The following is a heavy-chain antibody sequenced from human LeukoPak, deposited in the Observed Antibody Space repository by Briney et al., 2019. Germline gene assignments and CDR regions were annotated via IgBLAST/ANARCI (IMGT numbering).Heavy chain of an antibody. CDR2: ISYDGSNK. CDR1: GFTFISFV. CDR3: AKDWDPGYYDSSGSYPDY. V-gene: IGHV3-30*18. Sequence: GGSLRLSCAASGFTFISFVMHWVRQAPGKGLEWVALISYDGSNKYYADSVKGRFTISRDNSKNTLYLQMNSLRAEDAAVYYCAKDWDPGYYDSSGSYPDYWGQGTLVTVSS. D-gene: IGHD3-22*01. J-gene: IGHJ4*02.